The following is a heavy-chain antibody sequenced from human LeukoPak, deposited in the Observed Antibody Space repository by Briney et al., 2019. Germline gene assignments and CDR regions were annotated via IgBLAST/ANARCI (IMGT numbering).Heavy chain of an antibody. D-gene: IGHD3-10*01. V-gene: IGHV1-24*01. Sequence: GASVKVSCKVSGYTLTELSMHWVRQAPGKGLEWMGGFDPEDGETIYAQKLQGRVTMTEDTSTDTAYMELSSLRSEDTAVYYCATQYYYGSGSANWFDPWGQGTLVTVSS. CDR2: FDPEDGET. CDR3: ATQYYYGSGSANWFDP. CDR1: GYTLTELS. J-gene: IGHJ5*02.